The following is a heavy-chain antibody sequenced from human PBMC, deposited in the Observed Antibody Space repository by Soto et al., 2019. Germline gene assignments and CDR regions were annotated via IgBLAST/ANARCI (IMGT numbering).Heavy chain of an antibody. CDR2: IIPILGTA. V-gene: IGHV1-69*13. CDR3: ARRGVGGSSKPLSSYYYGMDV. CDR1: GGTFSSYA. J-gene: IGHJ6*02. D-gene: IGHD6-19*01. Sequence: SVKVSCKASGGTFSSYAISWVRQAPGQGLEWMGGIIPILGTANYAQKVQGRVTITADESTSTAYMELSSLRSEDTAVYYCARRGVGGSSKPLSSYYYGMDVWGQGTTVTVSS.